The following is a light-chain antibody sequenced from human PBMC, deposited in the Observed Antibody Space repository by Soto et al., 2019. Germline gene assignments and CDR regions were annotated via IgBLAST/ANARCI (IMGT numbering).Light chain of an antibody. J-gene: IGKJ4*01. CDR2: GAS. V-gene: IGKV3-15*01. CDR1: QSVSSY. Sequence: EIVLTQSPATLSLSPGERATLSCRASQSVSSYLAWYQQKPGQAPRLLIYGASTRATGIPARFSGSGSGTEFTLTISSLQSEDFAVYYCQQYNNWLRTFGGGTKVDIK. CDR3: QQYNNWLRT.